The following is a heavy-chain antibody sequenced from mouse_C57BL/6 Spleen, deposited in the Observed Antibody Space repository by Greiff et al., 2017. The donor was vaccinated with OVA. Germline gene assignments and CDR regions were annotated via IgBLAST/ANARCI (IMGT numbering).Heavy chain of an antibody. V-gene: IGHV14-2*01. CDR3: ATPYYYGSSYGYVDV. CDR1: GFNIKDYY. D-gene: IGHD1-1*01. CDR2: IDPEDGET. J-gene: IGHJ1*03. Sequence: VQLKESGAELVKPGASVQLSCTASGFNIKDYYMHWVKQRTEQGLEWIGRIDPEDGETKYAPKFPGKATITADTSSNTAYLQLSSLTSEDTAVYYCATPYYYGSSYGYVDVWGTGTTVTVSS.